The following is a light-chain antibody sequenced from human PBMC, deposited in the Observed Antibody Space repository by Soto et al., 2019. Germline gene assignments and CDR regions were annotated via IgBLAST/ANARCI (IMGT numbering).Light chain of an antibody. J-gene: IGKJ1*01. CDR3: QQYENYWT. CDR2: EAS. CDR1: QDISNS. V-gene: IGKV1-33*01. Sequence: DIQMTQSPSSLSTSVGERVTITCQASQDISNSLNWYQQKPGKAPNLLIYEASKLQTGVPSRFSGGGSGTHFTFTISNLQPEDIATYYCQQYENYWTFGQGTKVEIK.